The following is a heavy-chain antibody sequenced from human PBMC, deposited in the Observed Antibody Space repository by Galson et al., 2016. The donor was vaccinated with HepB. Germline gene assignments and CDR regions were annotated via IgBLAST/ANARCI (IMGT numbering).Heavy chain of an antibody. CDR1: GFSLSTSAMS. D-gene: IGHD2-2*01. CDR3: ARPYCTSAGCYYDAFDI. Sequence: PALVKPTQTLTLTCNLSGFSLSTSAMSVSWIRQPPGKALEWVARIDWDDDKYYSTSLKSRLTISKGTSNNQVVLTMTNMDSVDTATYYCARPYCTSAGCYYDAFDIWGQGTMVTVSS. CDR2: IDWDDDK. V-gene: IGHV2-70*10. J-gene: IGHJ3*02.